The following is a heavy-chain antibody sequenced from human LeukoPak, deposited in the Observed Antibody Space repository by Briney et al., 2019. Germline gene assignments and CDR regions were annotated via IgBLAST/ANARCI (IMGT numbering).Heavy chain of an antibody. Sequence: PSETLSLTCAVYGGSFSGYYWSWIRQPPGKGLEWIGEINHSGSTNYNPSLKSRVTISVVTSKNQFSLKLSSVTAADTAVYYCARVEIAVSLRFDCWGQGTLVTVSS. CDR3: ARVEIAVSLRFDC. J-gene: IGHJ4*02. D-gene: IGHD5-24*01. CDR2: INHSGST. V-gene: IGHV4-34*01. CDR1: GGSFSGYY.